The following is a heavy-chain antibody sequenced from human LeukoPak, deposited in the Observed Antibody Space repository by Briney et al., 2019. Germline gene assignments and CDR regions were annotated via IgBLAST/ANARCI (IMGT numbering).Heavy chain of an antibody. J-gene: IGHJ6*02. D-gene: IGHD4-17*01. CDR1: GGSISSYY. V-gene: IGHV4-59*01. CDR2: IYYSGST. CDR3: ARDSTVTYYYGMDV. Sequence: SETLSLTCTVSGGSISSYYWSWIRQPPGKGLEWIGYIYYSGSTNYNPSLKSRVTISVDTSKNQFSLKLSSVTAADTAVYYCARDSTVTYYYGMDVWGQGTTVTISS.